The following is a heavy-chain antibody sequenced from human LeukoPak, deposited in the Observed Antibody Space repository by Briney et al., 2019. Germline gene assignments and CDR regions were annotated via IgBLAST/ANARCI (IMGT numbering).Heavy chain of an antibody. V-gene: IGHV3-23*01. CDR1: GFTFSNYA. J-gene: IGHJ6*02. CDR2: IDGSGYST. CDR3: ARGDYYYGMDV. Sequence: SGGSLRLSCAASGFTFSNYAMSWVRQAPGKGLEWVSVIDGSGYSTYYADSVKGRFTISRDNSKNTLYLQMNSLRAEDTAVYYCARGDYYYGMDVWGQGTTVTVSS.